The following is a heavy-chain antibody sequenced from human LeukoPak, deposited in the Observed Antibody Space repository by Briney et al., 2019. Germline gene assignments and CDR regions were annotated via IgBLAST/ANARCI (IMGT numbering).Heavy chain of an antibody. V-gene: IGHV3-7*01. CDR3: ARGISVGTTRAFDI. D-gene: IGHD1-26*01. J-gene: IGHJ3*02. Sequence: AGGSLRLSCAGSGFTFSGSWMSWVRQAPGKGLEWVANINQDGSGEYYVDSVKGRFTISRDNAKNSLYLQMNSLRVEDTAVYYCARGISVGTTRAFDIWGQGTKVTVSS. CDR2: INQDGSGE. CDR1: GFTFSGSW.